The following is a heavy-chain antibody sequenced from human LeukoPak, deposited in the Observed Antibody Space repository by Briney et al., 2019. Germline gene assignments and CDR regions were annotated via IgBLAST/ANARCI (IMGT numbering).Heavy chain of an antibody. CDR2: IYYSGST. Sequence: SETLSLTCTVSGGSISSSSYYWGWIRQPPGKELEWIGSIYYSGSTYYNPSLKSLVTISVDTSKNQFSLKLSSVTAADTAVYYCARIPRYNSKGGYYWGQGTLVTVSS. J-gene: IGHJ4*02. CDR1: GGSISSSSYY. D-gene: IGHD1-20*01. V-gene: IGHV4-39*07. CDR3: ARIPRYNSKGGYY.